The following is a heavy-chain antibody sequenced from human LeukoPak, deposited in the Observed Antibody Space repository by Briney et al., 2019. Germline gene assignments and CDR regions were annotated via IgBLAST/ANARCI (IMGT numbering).Heavy chain of an antibody. CDR2: MNPNSGNT. CDR1: GYTFTSYD. D-gene: IGHD3-9*01. CDR3: ARPYYDILTGCYYFDY. V-gene: IGHV1-8*01. Sequence: ASVKVSCKASGYTFTSYDINWVRQATGQALEWMGWMNPNSGNTGYAQKFQGRLTMTRNTSISTAYMELSSLRSEDTAVYYCARPYYDILTGCYYFDYWGQGTLVTVSS. J-gene: IGHJ4*02.